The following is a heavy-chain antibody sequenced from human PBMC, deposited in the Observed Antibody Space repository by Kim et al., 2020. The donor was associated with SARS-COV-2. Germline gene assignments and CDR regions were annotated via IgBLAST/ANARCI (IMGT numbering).Heavy chain of an antibody. Sequence: SETLSLTCAVYGGSFSGYYWSWIRQPPGKGLEWIGEINHSGSTNYNPSLKSRVTISVDTSKNQFSLKLSSVTAADTAVYYCARGYVAVAGTRPTRAEYFQHWGQGTLVTVSS. CDR3: ARGYVAVAGTRPTRAEYFQH. V-gene: IGHV4-34*01. CDR1: GGSFSGYY. CDR2: INHSGST. J-gene: IGHJ1*01. D-gene: IGHD6-19*01.